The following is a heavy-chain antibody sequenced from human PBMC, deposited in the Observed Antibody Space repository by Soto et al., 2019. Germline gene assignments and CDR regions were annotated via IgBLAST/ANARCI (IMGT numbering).Heavy chain of an antibody. CDR1: GFTFSNYG. V-gene: IGHV3-33*01. CDR3: ARVAVAGQGGFYYYYGMDV. CDR2: IWYDGSNK. D-gene: IGHD6-19*01. J-gene: IGHJ6*02. Sequence: GGSLRLSCAASGFTFSNYGMHWVRQAPGKGLEWVAVIWYDGSNKYYADSVKGRFTLSRDNSKNTLYMQMNNLRAEDTAVYYCARVAVAGQGGFYYYYGMDVWGQGTTVTVSS.